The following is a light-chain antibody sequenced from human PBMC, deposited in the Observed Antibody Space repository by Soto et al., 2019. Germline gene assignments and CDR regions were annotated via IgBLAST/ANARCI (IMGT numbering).Light chain of an antibody. V-gene: IGKV3-11*01. CDR3: QQRSNWFT. Sequence: ESVLTQSPATLSLSPGERATLSCRASQSVSSYLAWYQQKPGQAPRLLIYDASNRATGIPARFSGSGSGTDFTLTISSLEPEDFAVYYCQQRSNWFTFGPGTKVDIK. CDR2: DAS. J-gene: IGKJ3*01. CDR1: QSVSSY.